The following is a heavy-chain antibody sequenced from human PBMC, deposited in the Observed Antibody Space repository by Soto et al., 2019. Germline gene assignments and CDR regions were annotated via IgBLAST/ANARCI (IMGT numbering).Heavy chain of an antibody. CDR3: ARDIASPGGDYFDS. V-gene: IGHV3-21*06. CDR1: GFTFRNYN. D-gene: IGHD2-21*01. Sequence: EVQLVESGGGLVKAGGSLRLFCTASGFTFRNYNMNWVRQAPGKGLEWVSSISTGGAYMFYADSVKGRCTISRDNAQNSLLLQIYSARAEDTAVYYFARDIASPGGDYFDSWGQGTLVTVSS. J-gene: IGHJ4*02. CDR2: ISTGGAYM.